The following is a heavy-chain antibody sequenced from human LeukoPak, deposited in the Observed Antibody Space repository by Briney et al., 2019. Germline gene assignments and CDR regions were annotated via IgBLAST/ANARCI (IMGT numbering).Heavy chain of an antibody. CDR2: INAGNGNT. CDR3: ARDPVAVAGRYYYYYGMDV. D-gene: IGHD6-19*01. Sequence: GASVKVSCKASGYTFTSYAMHWVRQAPGQRLEWMGWINAGNGNTKYSQKFQGGVTITRDTSASTAYMELSSLRSEDTAVYYCARDPVAVAGRYYYYYGMDVWGKGTTVTVSS. CDR1: GYTFTSYA. J-gene: IGHJ6*04. V-gene: IGHV1-3*01.